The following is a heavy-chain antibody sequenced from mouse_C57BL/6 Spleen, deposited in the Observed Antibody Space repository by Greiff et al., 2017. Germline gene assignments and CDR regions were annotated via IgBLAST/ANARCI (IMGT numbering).Heavy chain of an antibody. D-gene: IGHD2-5*01. CDR2: IYPGDGDT. J-gene: IGHJ3*01. CDR1: GYAFSSSW. V-gene: IGHV1-82*01. CDR3: ARDSNSFAY. Sequence: VQLQQSGPELVKPGASVKISCKASGYAFSSSWMNWVKQRPGKGLEWNGRIYPGDGDTNYNGKFKGKATLTADKSSSTAYMQLSSLTSEDSAVYFCARDSNSFAYWGQGTLVTVSA.